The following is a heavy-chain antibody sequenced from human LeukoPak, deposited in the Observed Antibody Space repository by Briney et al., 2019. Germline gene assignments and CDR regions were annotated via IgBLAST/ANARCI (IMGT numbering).Heavy chain of an antibody. Sequence: ASVKVSCKAFDSTFNSQGFSRVRQAPGQGLEWMGWISAYNGNTRFARKLQDRGSMTTDTSTTTAYMELRSLTSDDTATYYCARDSTLCRGTNCYQNDPFDIWGQGTMVTVSS. CDR1: DSTFNSQG. CDR3: ARDSTLCRGTNCYQNDPFDI. CDR2: ISAYNGNT. J-gene: IGHJ3*02. D-gene: IGHD2-2*01. V-gene: IGHV1-18*01.